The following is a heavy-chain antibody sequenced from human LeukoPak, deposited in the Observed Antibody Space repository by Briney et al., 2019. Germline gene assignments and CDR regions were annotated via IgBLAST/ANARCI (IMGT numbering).Heavy chain of an antibody. CDR2: MHRDGRS. CDR3: ARGIKRYYYYGLGSFPYDS. Sequence: PSETLSLTCAVYGGSLSSYYWSWVRQSPGKGLEWIGEMHRDGRSDYNPSLGSRVTISVVASKNQFSLYLRSMTAADTAVYYCARGIKRYYYYGLGSFPYDSWGQGSLVTVSS. CDR1: GGSLSSYY. D-gene: IGHD3-10*01. J-gene: IGHJ4*02. V-gene: IGHV4-34*01.